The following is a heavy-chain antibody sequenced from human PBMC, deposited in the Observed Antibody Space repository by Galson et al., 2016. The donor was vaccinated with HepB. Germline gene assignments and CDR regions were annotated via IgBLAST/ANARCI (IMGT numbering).Heavy chain of an antibody. Sequence: SVKVSCKASGYTFTSSDINWVRQATGQGLGWMGWMNPKSGNTGHAQKFQGRVTMTRDTSISTAYMGLSSLRSADTAVYYGAREVPRKQLWLRFEYFDSWGQGTLVTVSS. CDR2: MNPKSGNT. D-gene: IGHD5-18*01. V-gene: IGHV1-8*01. CDR1: GYTFTSSD. CDR3: AREVPRKQLWLRFEYFDS. J-gene: IGHJ4*02.